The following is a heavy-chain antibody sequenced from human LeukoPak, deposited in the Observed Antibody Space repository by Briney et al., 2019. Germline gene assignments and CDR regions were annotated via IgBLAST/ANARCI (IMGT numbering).Heavy chain of an antibody. Sequence: GGSLRLSCADSGFTFSSYWMTWVRQAPGKGLEWVANIKQDGSEKYYVDSVKGRFTISRDNAKNSLYLQMNSLRAEDTAVYYCAGGRDVYRYCGQGTLVTVSS. CDR1: GFTFSSYW. V-gene: IGHV3-7*01. D-gene: IGHD5-24*01. J-gene: IGHJ4*02. CDR2: IKQDGSEK. CDR3: AGGRDVYRY.